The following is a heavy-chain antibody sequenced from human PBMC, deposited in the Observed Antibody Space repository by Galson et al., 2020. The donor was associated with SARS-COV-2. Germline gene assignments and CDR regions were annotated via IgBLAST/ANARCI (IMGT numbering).Heavy chain of an antibody. J-gene: IGHJ6*02. CDR1: GGSFSGYY. CDR2: INHSGST. V-gene: IGHV4-34*01. Sequence: SETLSLTCAVYGGSFSGYYWSWIRQPPGKGLEWIGEINHSGSTNYNPSLKSRVTISVDTSKDQFSLKLSSVTAADTAVYYWARGCLYGMDVWGQGTTVTVSS. CDR3: ARGCLYGMDV.